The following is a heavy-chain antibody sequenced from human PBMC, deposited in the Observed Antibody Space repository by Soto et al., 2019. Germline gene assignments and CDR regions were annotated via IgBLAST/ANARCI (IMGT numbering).Heavy chain of an antibody. D-gene: IGHD2-15*01. CDR2: ISSDGSDK. CDR1: GFTFSNFG. CDR3: ANGSDVARQELDY. V-gene: IGHV3-30*18. J-gene: IGHJ4*02. Sequence: QVQLVESGGGVVQPGRSLRLSCAASGFTFSNFGMHWVRQAPGKGLEWVATISSDGSDKYYSDSVKGRFTISRDNSKNTLFLHMNSLRVEDTAVYYCANGSDVARQELDYWGQGTLVTVSS.